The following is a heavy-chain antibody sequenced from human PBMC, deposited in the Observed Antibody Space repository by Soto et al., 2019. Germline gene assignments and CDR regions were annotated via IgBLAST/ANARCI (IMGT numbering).Heavy chain of an antibody. CDR3: ARGCHDLWSGSFDY. J-gene: IGHJ4*02. CDR2: IDASGST. Sequence: LSLTCTVSDGSSSTYYCNWIRQPAGQGLEWIGRIDASGSTDYDPSLKRRVPMSVDTSKNQSSLRLSSVTAADTAVYYCARGCHDLWSGSFDYWGQGAQVTVSS. CDR1: DGSSSTYY. V-gene: IGHV4-4*07. D-gene: IGHD3-3*01.